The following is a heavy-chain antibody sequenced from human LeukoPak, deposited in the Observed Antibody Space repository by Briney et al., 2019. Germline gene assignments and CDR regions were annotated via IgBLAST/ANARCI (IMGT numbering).Heavy chain of an antibody. CDR1: GGSVSSGSYY. D-gene: IGHD3-22*01. V-gene: IGHV4-61*01. J-gene: IGHJ3*02. CDR2: IDYSGST. CDR3: ARADRSDYYSAPNAFDI. Sequence: PSETLSLTCTVSGGSVSSGSYYWSWIRQSPEKGLEWIGHIDYSGSTDSNPSLKSRVTMSVDTSKNQFSLRLSSVTAADTAVYFCARADRSDYYSAPNAFDIWGQGTMVAVSS.